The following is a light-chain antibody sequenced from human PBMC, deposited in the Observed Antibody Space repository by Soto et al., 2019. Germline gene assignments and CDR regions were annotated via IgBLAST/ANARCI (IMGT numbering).Light chain of an antibody. CDR3: XXXXXTPRT. Sequence: DIQMTQSPSSLSASVGDRVTITCRASQSISSYLNWYQQKPGKAPKLLIYAASSLQSGVPSRFSGSGSGTDFTLTISSLQXXXXXXXXXXXXXXTPRTFGQGTKLEIK. CDR2: AAS. CDR1: QSISSY. V-gene: IGKV1-39*01. J-gene: IGKJ2*02.